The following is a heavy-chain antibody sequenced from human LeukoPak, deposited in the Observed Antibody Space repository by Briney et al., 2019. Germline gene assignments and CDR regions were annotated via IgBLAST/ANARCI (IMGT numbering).Heavy chain of an antibody. J-gene: IGHJ4*02. D-gene: IGHD4-17*01. CDR1: GFSLSNYG. Sequence: GGSLRLSCAASGFSLSNYGLHWVRQAPPKGLEWVAFMSYDGTHKYYADSARGRFTISRDNSKNTLFLQMNSQRTEDTAVYYCAKDFGYGDCFDYWGQGTVVTVSS. CDR2: MSYDGTHK. V-gene: IGHV3-30*18. CDR3: AKDFGYGDCFDY.